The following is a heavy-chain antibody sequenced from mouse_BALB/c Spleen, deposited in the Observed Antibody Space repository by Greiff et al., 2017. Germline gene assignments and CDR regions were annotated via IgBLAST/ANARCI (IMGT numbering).Heavy chain of an antibody. D-gene: IGHD1-1*01. CDR2: IDPANGNT. Sequence: EVMLVESGAELVKPGASVKLSCTASGFNIKDTYMHWVKQRPEQGLEWIGRIDPANGNTKYDPKFQGKATITADTSSNTAYLQLSSLTSEDTAVYYCASYYGSSYYYAMDYWGQGTSVTVSS. CDR3: ASYYGSSYYYAMDY. J-gene: IGHJ4*01. CDR1: GFNIKDTY. V-gene: IGHV14-3*02.